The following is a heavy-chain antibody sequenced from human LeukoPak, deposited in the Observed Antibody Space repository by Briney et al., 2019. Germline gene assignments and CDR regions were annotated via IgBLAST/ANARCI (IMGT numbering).Heavy chain of an antibody. Sequence: SETMSLNCPVSGRSLTINYYYWAWIRQAPGKGLEWIGNIYYSGSTNYNPSLKSRLTMSVDTSKNQFSMQLTFVAAADTAVYYCARHRDVFDYWGHGTLVSVSS. D-gene: IGHD2-21*01. CDR3: ARHRDVFDY. CDR1: GRSLTINYYY. J-gene: IGHJ4*01. CDR2: IYYSGST. V-gene: IGHV4-39*01.